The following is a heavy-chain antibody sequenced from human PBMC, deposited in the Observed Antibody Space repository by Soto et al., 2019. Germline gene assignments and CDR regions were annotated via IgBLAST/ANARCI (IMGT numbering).Heavy chain of an antibody. CDR2: IYYSGST. CDR3: ATPFYNYDFWSGRDY. Sequence: PSETLSLTCTVSGGSISSSSYYWGWIRQPPGKGLEWIGSIYYSGSTYYNPSLKSRVTISVDTSKNQFSLKLSSVTAADTAVYYCATPFYNYDFWSGRDYWGQGTLVTVSS. V-gene: IGHV4-39*01. CDR1: GGSISSSSYY. D-gene: IGHD3-3*01. J-gene: IGHJ4*02.